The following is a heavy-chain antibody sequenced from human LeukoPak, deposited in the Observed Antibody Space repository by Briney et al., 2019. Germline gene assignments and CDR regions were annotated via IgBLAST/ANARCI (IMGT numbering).Heavy chain of an antibody. D-gene: IGHD3-9*01. Sequence: ASVKVSCKASGYTFTGYYMHWVRQAPGQGLEWMGWINPNSGGTNYAQKFQGRVTMTRDTSISTAYMELIGLTSDDTAVYYCAREGDYDILTGLNWFDPWGQGTLVTVSS. V-gene: IGHV1-2*02. CDR1: GYTFTGYY. CDR3: AREGDYDILTGLNWFDP. J-gene: IGHJ5*02. CDR2: INPNSGGT.